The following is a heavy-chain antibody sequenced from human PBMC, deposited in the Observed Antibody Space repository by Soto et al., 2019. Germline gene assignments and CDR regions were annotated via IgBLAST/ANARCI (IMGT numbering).Heavy chain of an antibody. CDR2: IYYSVST. D-gene: IGHD2-15*01. J-gene: IGHJ4*02. Sequence: QLQLQESGPGLVKPSETLSLTCTVSGGSISSSSYYWGWIRQPPGKGLEWIGRIYYSVSTYYNPSLKSRVTISVDTSKNQFARKLSSVTAADTAVYYCARHTPAISISDHWGQGTLVTVSS. CDR3: ARHTPAISISDH. CDR1: GGSISSSSYY. V-gene: IGHV4-39*01.